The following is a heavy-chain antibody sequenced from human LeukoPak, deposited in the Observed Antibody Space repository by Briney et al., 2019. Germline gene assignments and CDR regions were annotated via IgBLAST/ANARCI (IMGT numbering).Heavy chain of an antibody. V-gene: IGHV1-46*01. Sequence: GASVKVSCKTSGYTFTSYFIHWVRQAPGQGLEWMGLINPSGGSTNYAHQFQGRVTMTTDTSTSTAYMELRSLRSDDTAVYYCARDYASQFKGSGYPRFDYWGQGTLVTVSS. CDR1: GYTFTSYF. J-gene: IGHJ4*02. CDR3: ARDYASQFKGSGYPRFDY. D-gene: IGHD3-3*01. CDR2: INPSGGST.